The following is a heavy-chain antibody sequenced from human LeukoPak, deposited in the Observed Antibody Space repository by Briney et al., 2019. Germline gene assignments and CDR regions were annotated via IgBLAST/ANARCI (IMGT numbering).Heavy chain of an antibody. V-gene: IGHV1-69*13. CDR3: ASREADNYYDSSGYYSFGHS. CDR1: GGTFISYA. D-gene: IGHD3-22*01. J-gene: IGHJ5*02. Sequence: SVKVSCKASGGTFISYAISWLRQAPGQGLEWMGGIIPIFGTANYAQKFQGRVTITADESTSTAYMELSSLRSEDTAVYYCASREADNYYDSSGYYSFGHSWGQGNPGHRLV. CDR2: IIPIFGTA.